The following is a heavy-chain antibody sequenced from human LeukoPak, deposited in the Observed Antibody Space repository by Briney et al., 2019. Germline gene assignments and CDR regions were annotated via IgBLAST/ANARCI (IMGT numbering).Heavy chain of an antibody. CDR1: GFTFSNFA. D-gene: IGHD3-22*01. V-gene: IGHV3-23*01. CDR2: LSGSGGST. Sequence: PGGSLRLSCAASGFTFSNFAMNWVRQAPGKGLEWVSGLSGSGGSTYYADSVKGRFTISRDNSKNTLYLQMNSLRAEDTAVYYCAKDHESDGYPCLDHWGLGTLVTVSS. CDR3: AKDHESDGYPCLDH. J-gene: IGHJ4*02.